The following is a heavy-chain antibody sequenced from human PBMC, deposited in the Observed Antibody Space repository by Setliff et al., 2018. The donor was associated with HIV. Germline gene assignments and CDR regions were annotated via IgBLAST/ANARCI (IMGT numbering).Heavy chain of an antibody. Sequence: PSETLSLTCTVSGGSISSYYWSWIRQPPGKGLEWIGYISYSGSTNYSPSLNSRFTISVDTSKNQFSLKLRSVTAADTAVYYCARQPLYNDYDWRSYYFDYWGQGSLVTVSS. D-gene: IGHD5-12*01. CDR1: GGSISSYY. J-gene: IGHJ4*02. V-gene: IGHV4-59*08. CDR2: ISYSGST. CDR3: ARQPLYNDYDWRSYYFDY.